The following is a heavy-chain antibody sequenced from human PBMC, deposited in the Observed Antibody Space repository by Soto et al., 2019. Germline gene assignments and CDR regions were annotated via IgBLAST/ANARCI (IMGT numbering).Heavy chain of an antibody. CDR3: ARDSTFDI. J-gene: IGHJ3*02. Sequence: PSETLSLTCSVSGGSVSSGSYYWSWSRQPPGKGLECIGYIYYSGSTNYSPSLKSRVTISVDTSKNQFSLKLSSVTAADTAVYYCARDSTFDIWGQGTMVTVSS. CDR2: IYYSGST. V-gene: IGHV4-61*01. CDR1: GGSVSSGSYY. D-gene: IGHD2-2*01.